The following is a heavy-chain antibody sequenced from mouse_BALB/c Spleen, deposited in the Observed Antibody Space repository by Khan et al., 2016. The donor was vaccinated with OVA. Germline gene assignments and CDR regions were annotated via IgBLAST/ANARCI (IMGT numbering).Heavy chain of an antibody. CDR2: IDPANGNT. Sequence: VQLQQSGAELVKPGASVKLSCTVSGFNIKDTYIHWVNQRPEQGLEWIGRIDPANGNTKYDPKFQGKATITADTSSNAAYLQLSNLTSDDTAVYYCARGGWSYAMDDWGQGTSVTVSS. CDR3: ARGGWSYAMDD. J-gene: IGHJ4*01. D-gene: IGHD1-1*02. CDR1: GFNIKDTY. V-gene: IGHV14-3*02.